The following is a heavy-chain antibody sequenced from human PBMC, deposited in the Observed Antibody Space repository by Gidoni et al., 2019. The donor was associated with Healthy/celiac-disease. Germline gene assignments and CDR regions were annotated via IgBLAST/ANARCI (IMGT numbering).Heavy chain of an antibody. CDR2: IKSKPSGGTT. CDR1: GFTFSNAW. J-gene: IGHJ4*02. Sequence: VQLVESVRGLVKPGGSMRLSCAASGFTFSNAWMSWVRQAPGKGLEWVGRIKSKPSGGTTDYAAPVKGRFTISRDDSKNTLYLQMNSLKTEDTAEYYCTTSPYYYDSSGDYWGQGTLVTVSS. D-gene: IGHD3-22*01. V-gene: IGHV3-15*01. CDR3: TTSPYYYDSSGDY.